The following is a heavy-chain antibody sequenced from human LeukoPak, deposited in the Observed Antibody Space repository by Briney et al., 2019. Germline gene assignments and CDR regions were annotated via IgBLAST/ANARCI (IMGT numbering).Heavy chain of an antibody. CDR1: GGSISSSNCY. V-gene: IGHV4-39*01. CDR3: VRENHNNDY. D-gene: IGHD1-14*01. J-gene: IGHJ4*02. Sequence: TSDTLSLTCTVSGGSISSSNCYWGWIRQPSGKGLEWIGSISYSEGTYYNPSLKSRVTISVDTSKNQFSLKLSSVTAADTAVYYCVRENHNNDYWGQGTLVTVSS. CDR2: ISYSEGT.